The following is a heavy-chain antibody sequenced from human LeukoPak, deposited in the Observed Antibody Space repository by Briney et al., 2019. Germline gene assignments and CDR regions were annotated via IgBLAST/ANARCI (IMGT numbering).Heavy chain of an antibody. J-gene: IGHJ4*02. CDR3: AKDLGVPRHSYYFDY. CDR1: GFTFDDYG. D-gene: IGHD2-15*01. V-gene: IGHV3-30*02. Sequence: GGSLRLSCAASGFTFDDYGMSWVRQAPGKGLEWVAFIRYDGSNKYYADSVKGRFTISRDNSKNTLYPQMNSLRAEDTAVYYCAKDLGVPRHSYYFDYWGQGALVTVSS. CDR2: IRYDGSNK.